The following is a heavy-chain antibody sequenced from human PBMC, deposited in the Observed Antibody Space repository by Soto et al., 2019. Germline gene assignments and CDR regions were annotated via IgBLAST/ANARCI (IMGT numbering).Heavy chain of an antibody. CDR3: ARRPNNGGTDY. D-gene: IGHD2-15*01. Sequence: QVQLVQSGAEVKEPGASVKVSCKASGYTFTSNYMHWVRQAPGQGLEWVGIINPSGAGTIYAQKLQGRVTMTRDTSTNTFYMDLSSLRSEDTAVYYCARRPNNGGTDYWGQGTLVTVSS. CDR2: INPSGAGT. CDR1: GYTFTSNY. J-gene: IGHJ4*02. V-gene: IGHV1-46*01.